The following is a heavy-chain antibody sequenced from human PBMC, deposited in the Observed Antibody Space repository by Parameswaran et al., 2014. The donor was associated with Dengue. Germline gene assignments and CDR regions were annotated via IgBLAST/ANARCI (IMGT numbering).Heavy chain of an antibody. V-gene: IGHV4-4*02. Sequence: VRQAPGKGLEWIGEIYHSGSTNYNPSLKSRVTISVDKSKNQFSLKLSSVTAADTAVYYCAREYEGVDYWGQGTLVTVSS. D-gene: IGHD3-16*01. CDR3: AREYEGVDY. CDR2: IYHSGST. J-gene: IGHJ4*02.